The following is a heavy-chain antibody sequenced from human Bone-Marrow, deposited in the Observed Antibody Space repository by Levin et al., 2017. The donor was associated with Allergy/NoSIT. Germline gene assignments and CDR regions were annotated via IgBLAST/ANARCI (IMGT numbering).Heavy chain of an antibody. CDR3: ASVGPVGGAFDV. J-gene: IGHJ3*01. CDR1: DYTLTTYG. CDR2: ISVYNGDA. D-gene: IGHD1-26*01. V-gene: IGHV1-18*01. Sequence: ASVKVSCKASDYTLTTYGIAWVRQSPGQGLEWMGWISVYNGDAAYAQKFQGRVTMTTDTSTSTVYMELRSLRSDDTAMYYCASVGPVGGAFDVWGQGTVVTVSS.